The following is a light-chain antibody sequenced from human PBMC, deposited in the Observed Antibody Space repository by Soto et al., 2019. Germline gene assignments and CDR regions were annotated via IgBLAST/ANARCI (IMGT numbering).Light chain of an antibody. CDR2: KAS. CDR3: QQYRSYWT. V-gene: IGKV1-5*03. J-gene: IGKJ1*01. Sequence: DIQMTQSPSTLSASVGDRVTITCRASQSIDSWLAWYQQKPGKAPKLLNYKASSLESGVPSRFSGSGSGTEFTLTISRLQPDDFATYYCQQYRSYWTFGQGTKVEIK. CDR1: QSIDSW.